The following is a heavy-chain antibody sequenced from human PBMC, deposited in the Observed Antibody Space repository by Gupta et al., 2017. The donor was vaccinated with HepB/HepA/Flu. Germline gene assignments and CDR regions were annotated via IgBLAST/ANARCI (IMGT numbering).Heavy chain of an antibody. D-gene: IGHD2-2*01. J-gene: IGHJ3*02. CDR2: IKWNGGST. V-gene: IGHV3-20*04. CDR1: RVPFDDYV. CDR3: AREDIVVVPAAIGAFDI. Sequence: EVQLVESGGGVVRPGGSLRLSCVASRVPFDDYVIGWSRHAPGKGLEWVSGIKWNGGSTGYADSVKGRFTISRDNAKNSLYLQMNSLRAEDTALYYCAREDIVVVPAAIGAFDIWGQGTMVTVAS.